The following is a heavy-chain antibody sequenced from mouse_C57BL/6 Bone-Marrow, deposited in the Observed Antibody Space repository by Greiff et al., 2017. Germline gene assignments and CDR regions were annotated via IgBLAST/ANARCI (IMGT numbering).Heavy chain of an antibody. J-gene: IGHJ3*01. CDR1: GYTFTSYW. V-gene: IGHV1-50*01. CDR3: SFYDGSSWFAY. D-gene: IGHD1-1*01. Sequence: QVQLQQSGAELVKPGASVKLSCKASGYTFTSYWMQWVKQRPGQGLEWIGEIDPSDSYTNYNQKFKGKATLTVDTSSSTAYMQLSSLTSEDSAVYYCSFYDGSSWFAYWGQGTLVTVSA. CDR2: IDPSDSYT.